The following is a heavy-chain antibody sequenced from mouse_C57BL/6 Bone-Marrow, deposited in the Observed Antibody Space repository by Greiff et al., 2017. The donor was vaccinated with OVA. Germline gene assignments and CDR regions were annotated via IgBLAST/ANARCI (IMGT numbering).Heavy chain of an antibody. V-gene: IGHV5-9-1*02. Sequence: EVKLMESGEGLVKPGGSLKLSCAASGFTFSSYAMSWVRQTPEKRLEWVAYISSGGDYIYYADTVKGRFTISRDNARNTLYLQMSSLKSEDTAMYYCTRDHYGSALYAMDYWGQGTSVTVSS. D-gene: IGHD1-1*01. CDR2: ISSGGDYI. CDR1: GFTFSSYA. J-gene: IGHJ4*01. CDR3: TRDHYGSALYAMDY.